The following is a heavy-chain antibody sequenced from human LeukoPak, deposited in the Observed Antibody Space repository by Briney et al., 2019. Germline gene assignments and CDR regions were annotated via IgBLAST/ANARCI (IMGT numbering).Heavy chain of an antibody. D-gene: IGHD3-22*01. Sequence: SETLSLTCTVSGGSISSYYWSWIRQPPGKGLEWIGYIYTSGSTNYNPSLKSRVTISVDTSKNQFSLKLSSVTAADTAVYYCAGNLEGYYDSSGYAYWGQGTLVTVSS. CDR2: IYTSGST. J-gene: IGHJ4*02. CDR1: GGSISSYY. CDR3: AGNLEGYYDSSGYAY. V-gene: IGHV4-4*09.